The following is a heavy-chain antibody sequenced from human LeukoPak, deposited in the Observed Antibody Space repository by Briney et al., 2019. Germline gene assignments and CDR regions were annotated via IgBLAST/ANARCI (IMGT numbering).Heavy chain of an antibody. CDR1: GGSFSGYY. CDR3: AKSGGYGLIDY. CDR2: INHSGST. Sequence: SETLSLTCAVYGGSFSGYYWSWIRQPPGKGLEWIGEINHSGSTNYNASLQSRVTISIDTSKNQFSLRLNSVTAADTAMYYCAKSGGYGLIDYWGQGTLVTVSS. D-gene: IGHD1-26*01. J-gene: IGHJ4*02. V-gene: IGHV4-34*01.